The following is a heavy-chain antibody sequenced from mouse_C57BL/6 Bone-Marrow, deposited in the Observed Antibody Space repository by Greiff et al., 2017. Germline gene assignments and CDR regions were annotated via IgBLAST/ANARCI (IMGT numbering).Heavy chain of an antibody. J-gene: IGHJ3*01. CDR2: IWTGGGT. CDR1: GFSLPSYA. V-gene: IGHV2-9-1*01. D-gene: IGHD2-4*01. CDR3: ARNRGDYDWFAY. Sequence: VKLVESGPGLVAPSQCLSITCTVSGFSLPSYAISWVRQPPGKGLEWLGVIWTGGGTNYNSAPKSKLSISKDNSKSQVFLKMNSLQTDDTARYYCARNRGDYDWFAYWGQGTLVTVSA.